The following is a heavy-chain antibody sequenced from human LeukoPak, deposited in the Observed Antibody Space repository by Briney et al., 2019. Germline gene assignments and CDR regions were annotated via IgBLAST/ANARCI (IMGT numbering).Heavy chain of an antibody. CDR1: GFTFSSYA. CDR2: ISGSGGST. D-gene: IGHD3-3*01. J-gene: IGHJ3*02. V-gene: IGHV3-23*01. CDR3: TRAPGTGPLTVRWSGPFDI. Sequence: PGGSLRLSCAASGFTFSSYAMSWVRQAPGKGLEWVSAISGSGGSTYYADSVKGRFTISRDNSKNSLYLQMDSLRAEDTAVYYCTRAPGTGPLTVRWSGPFDIWGQGTMVTVSS.